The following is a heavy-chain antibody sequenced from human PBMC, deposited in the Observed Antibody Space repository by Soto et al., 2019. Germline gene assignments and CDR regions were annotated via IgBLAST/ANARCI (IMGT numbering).Heavy chain of an antibody. D-gene: IGHD3-3*01. J-gene: IGHJ5*02. CDR3: ARDQGVDYDFWSGTYNWFDP. Sequence: PGGSLRLSCATSGFTFSSDSMNWVRQAPGKGLEWVSSISSSSSYIYYADSVKGRFTISRDNAKNSLYLQMNSLRAEDTAVYYCARDQGVDYDFWSGTYNWFDPWGQGTLVTVSS. V-gene: IGHV3-21*01. CDR2: ISSSSSYI. CDR1: GFTFSSDS.